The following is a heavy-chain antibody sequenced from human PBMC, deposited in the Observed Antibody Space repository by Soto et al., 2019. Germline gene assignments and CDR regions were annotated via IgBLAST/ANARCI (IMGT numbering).Heavy chain of an antibody. J-gene: IGHJ4*02. CDR1: GFTFSSYC. D-gene: IGHD3-9*01. CDR3: AKAPSYYDILTGIDY. CDR2: ISYDGSNK. Sequence: GGSLRLSCAASGFTFSSYCMHWVRQAPGKGLEWVAVISYDGSNKYYADSVKGRFTISRDNSKNTLYLQMNSLRAEDTAVYYCAKAPSYYDILTGIDYWGQGTLVTVSS. V-gene: IGHV3-30*18.